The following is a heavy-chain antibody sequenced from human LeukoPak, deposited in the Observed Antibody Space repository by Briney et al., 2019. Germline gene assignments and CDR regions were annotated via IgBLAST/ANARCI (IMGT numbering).Heavy chain of an antibody. V-gene: IGHV1-18*01. D-gene: IGHD4-17*01. CDR1: GYTFTSYG. CDR3: ARVGDTVTTDY. Sequence: ASVKVSCKASGYTFTSYGISWVRQAPGQGLEWMGWISAYNGNTNYAQKLQGRVATTTDTSTSTTYMELRSLRSDDTAVYYCARVGDTVTTDYWGQGTLVTVSS. J-gene: IGHJ4*02. CDR2: ISAYNGNT.